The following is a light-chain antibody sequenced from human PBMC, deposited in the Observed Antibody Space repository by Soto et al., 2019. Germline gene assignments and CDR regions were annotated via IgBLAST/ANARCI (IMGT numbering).Light chain of an antibody. Sequence: DIVMTQSPDSLAVSLGERATINCKSSQSVLYSSNNKNYLAWYQQKPGQPPKLLIYWASTRESGVPDRFSGSGSGTDFTLTISSLQAEDVAVYYXHQYYSLPQTFGQGTKVEIK. CDR2: WAS. J-gene: IGKJ1*01. CDR3: HQYYSLPQT. CDR1: QSVLYSSNNKNY. V-gene: IGKV4-1*01.